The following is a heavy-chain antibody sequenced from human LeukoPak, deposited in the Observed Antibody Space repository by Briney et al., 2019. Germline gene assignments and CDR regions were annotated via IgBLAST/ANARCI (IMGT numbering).Heavy chain of an antibody. J-gene: IGHJ6*02. Sequence: GRSLRLSCAASGFTFSSYAMHGVRQAPGKGLEWVAVISYDGSNKYYADSVKGRFTISRDNSKNTLYLQMNSLRAEDTAVYYCARDVVGSSNNGMDVWGQGTTVTVSS. D-gene: IGHD6-13*01. CDR1: GFTFSSYA. V-gene: IGHV3-30-3*01. CDR2: ISYDGSNK. CDR3: ARDVVGSSNNGMDV.